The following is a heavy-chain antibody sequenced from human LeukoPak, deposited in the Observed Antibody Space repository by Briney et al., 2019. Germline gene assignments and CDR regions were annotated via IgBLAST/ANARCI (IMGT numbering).Heavy chain of an antibody. CDR1: GGSISSGGYY. J-gene: IGHJ3*02. D-gene: IGHD1-1*01. CDR3: ARLDWNDGSAAFDI. V-gene: IGHV4-31*03. Sequence: SETLSLTCTVSGGSISSGGYYWSWIRQHPGKGLEWIGYIYYSGSTYYNPSLKSRVIISVDTSKNQFSLKLSSVTAADTAVYYCARLDWNDGSAAFDIWGRGTMVTVSS. CDR2: IYYSGST.